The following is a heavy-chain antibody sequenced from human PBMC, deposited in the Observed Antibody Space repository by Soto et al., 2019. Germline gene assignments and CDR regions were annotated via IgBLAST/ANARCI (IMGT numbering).Heavy chain of an antibody. D-gene: IGHD6-13*01. J-gene: IGHJ5*02. Sequence: EVQLVETGGRLIQPGGSLRLSCVASGFTVSYNYMTWVRQAPGKGLEWVSVIFSGGSTYYADSVRGRFTISRDESKTTLYLQMNSLRAEDTAVYYCARAWQQLEWSWGQRTLVTVSS. V-gene: IGHV3-53*02. CDR2: IFSGGST. CDR3: ARAWQQLEWS. CDR1: GFTVSYNY.